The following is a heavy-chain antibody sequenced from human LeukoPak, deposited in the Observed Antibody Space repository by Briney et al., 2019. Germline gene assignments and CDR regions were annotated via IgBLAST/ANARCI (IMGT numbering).Heavy chain of an antibody. Sequence: GGSLRLSCAPSAFTFSDYYMSWVRQAPGKGLEWVSYISSSSSYINYADSVKGRFTISRDHSKNTQYLQMNSLRAEDTAVYYCAKDLVGSSWSHGFDYWGQGTLVSVSS. D-gene: IGHD6-13*01. J-gene: IGHJ4*02. CDR1: AFTFSDYY. CDR3: AKDLVGSSWSHGFDY. CDR2: ISSSSSYI. V-gene: IGHV3-11*06.